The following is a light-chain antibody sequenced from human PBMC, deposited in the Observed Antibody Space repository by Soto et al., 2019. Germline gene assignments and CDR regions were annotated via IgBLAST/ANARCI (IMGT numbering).Light chain of an antibody. CDR2: AAS. V-gene: IGKV1-27*01. CDR1: QDISNY. J-gene: IGKJ4*01. Sequence: DIQMTQSPSSLSASVGDTVTITCRASQDISNYLAWYQQKPGRVPKVLIYAASTLQSGVPSRFSAIGSGTYFTLTISSLQPEDVATYYCQKYHRAPLTFGGGTKVEIK. CDR3: QKYHRAPLT.